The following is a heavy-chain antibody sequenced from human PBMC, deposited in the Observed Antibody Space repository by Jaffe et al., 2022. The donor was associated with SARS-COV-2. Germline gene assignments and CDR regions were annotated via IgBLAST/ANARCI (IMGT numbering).Heavy chain of an antibody. D-gene: IGHD5-18*01. CDR1: GFTFSSYS. J-gene: IGHJ4*02. Sequence: EVQLVESGGGLVKPGGSLRLSCAASGFTFSSYSMNWVRQAPGKGLEWVSSISSSSSYIYYADSVKGRFTISRDNAKNSLYLQMNSLRAEDTAVYYCARGPRGYSYGLIDYWGQGTLVTVSS. V-gene: IGHV3-21*01. CDR2: ISSSSSYI. CDR3: ARGPRGYSYGLIDY.